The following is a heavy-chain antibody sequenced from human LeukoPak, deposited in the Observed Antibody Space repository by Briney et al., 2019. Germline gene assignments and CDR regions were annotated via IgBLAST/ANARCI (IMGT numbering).Heavy chain of an antibody. D-gene: IGHD2-8*01. CDR3: ARSKWPTPSGFDY. V-gene: IGHV4-61*09. CDR2: IHTSGST. J-gene: IGHJ4*02. CDR1: GGSISSGSYY. Sequence: PSKTLSLTCTVSGGSISSGSYYWNWLRQPAGRGLEWIGQIHTSGSTSYNPSLKSRVTISVDTSKNQFSLKLSAVTAADTAVYYCARSKWPTPSGFDYWGQGTLVTVSS.